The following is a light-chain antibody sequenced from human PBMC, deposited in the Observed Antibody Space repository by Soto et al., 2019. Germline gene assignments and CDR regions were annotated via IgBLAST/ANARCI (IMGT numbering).Light chain of an antibody. CDR3: QHYDSYSEA. V-gene: IGKV1-5*03. CDR1: QSVSSW. CDR2: KAS. Sequence: DIQVTQSPSTLSASVGERVTLTCRASQSVSSWLAWYQQKPGKAPKLLIYKASTLKSGVPSRFSGSGSGTEFTLTISSLQPDDFATYYCQHYDSYSEAFGQGTKVDIK. J-gene: IGKJ1*01.